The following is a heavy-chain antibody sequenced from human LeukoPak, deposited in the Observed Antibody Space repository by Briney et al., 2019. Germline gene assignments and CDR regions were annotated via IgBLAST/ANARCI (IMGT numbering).Heavy chain of an antibody. Sequence: TGGSLRLSCAASGFTFSSYAMSWVRQAPGKGLEWVSAISGSGGSTYYADSVKGRFTISRDNSKNTLYLQMNSLRAEDTAVHYCAKAPADYYDSSGYLDYWGQGTLVTVSS. D-gene: IGHD3-22*01. J-gene: IGHJ4*02. CDR1: GFTFSSYA. CDR2: ISGSGGST. V-gene: IGHV3-23*01. CDR3: AKAPADYYDSSGYLDY.